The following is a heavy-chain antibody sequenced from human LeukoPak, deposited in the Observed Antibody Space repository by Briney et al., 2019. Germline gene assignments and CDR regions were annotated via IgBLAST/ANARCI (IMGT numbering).Heavy chain of an antibody. V-gene: IGHV1-69*13. J-gene: IGHJ6*02. CDR3: ARYKVPPHQDSSMVPGVYYYYGMDV. CDR1: GGSFSTHA. D-gene: IGHD3-10*01. CDR2: IIPFFGTP. Sequence: SVKVSCKASGGSFSTHAISWVRQAPGQGLEWMGGIIPFFGTPSYAQKFHGRVTITADESTNTAYMEVSSLRSEDTALYYCARYKVPPHQDSSMVPGVYYYYGMDVWGLGTTVTVSS.